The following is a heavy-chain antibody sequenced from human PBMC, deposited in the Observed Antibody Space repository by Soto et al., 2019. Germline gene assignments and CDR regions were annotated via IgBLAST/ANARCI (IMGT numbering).Heavy chain of an antibody. V-gene: IGHV4-59*01. D-gene: IGHD4-17*01. CDR2: IYYSGST. Sequence: SETLSLTCTVSGGSISSYYWSWIRQPPGKGLEWIGYIYYSGSTNYNPSLKSRVTISVDTSKNQFSLKLSSVTAADTAVYYCARVSKFDYGDYVQTYDYWGQGTLVTVSS. CDR3: ARVSKFDYGDYVQTYDY. CDR1: GGSISSYY. J-gene: IGHJ4*02.